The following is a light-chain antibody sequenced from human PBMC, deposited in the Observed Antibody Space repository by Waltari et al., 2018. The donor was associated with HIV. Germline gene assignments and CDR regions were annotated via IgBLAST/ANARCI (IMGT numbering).Light chain of an antibody. CDR2: EVS. CDR1: SSDLRYYNS. Sequence: QSALTQPASVSGSPGQSITISCAGTSSDLRYYNSVSWYQHHPGNVPKVIIYEVSNRPSGVSSRFSGSISANTASLTISGLQPEDEADYFCASYISSASPEFGGGTKVTVL. CDR3: ASYISSASPE. J-gene: IGLJ3*02. V-gene: IGLV2-14*01.